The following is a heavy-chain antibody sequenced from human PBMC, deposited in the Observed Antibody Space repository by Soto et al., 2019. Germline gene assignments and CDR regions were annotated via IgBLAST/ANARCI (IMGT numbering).Heavy chain of an antibody. CDR1: GASIGSGGW. CDR2: IFRDGNT. J-gene: IGHJ5*02. D-gene: IGHD2-8*02. CDR3: ARHEGWTGPDQ. V-gene: IGHV4-4*02. Sequence: LSLTCAVSGASIGSGGWWSWVRQPPGKGLEWIAEIFRDGNTNYSPSLKSRVTISVDKSQNQFSLNVYSVTAADTAVYYCARHEGWTGPDQWGQGTLVTVSS.